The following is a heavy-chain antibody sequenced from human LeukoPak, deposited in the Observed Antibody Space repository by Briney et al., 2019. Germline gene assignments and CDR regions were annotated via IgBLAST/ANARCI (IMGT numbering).Heavy chain of an antibody. J-gene: IGHJ4*02. CDR3: ARPYYYDSSGYYYDY. V-gene: IGHV4-39*01. CDR2: IYYSGST. Sequence: SETLSLTCTVSGGSISSSSYYWGWIRQPPGKGLEWIGSIYYSGSTYYNPSLKSRVTISVDTFKNQFSLKLSSVTAADTAVYYCARPYYYDSSGYYYDYWGQGTLVTVSS. D-gene: IGHD3-22*01. CDR1: GGSISSSSYY.